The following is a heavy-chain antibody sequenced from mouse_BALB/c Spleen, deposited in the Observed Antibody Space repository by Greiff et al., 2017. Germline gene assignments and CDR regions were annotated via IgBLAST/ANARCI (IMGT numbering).Heavy chain of an antibody. D-gene: IGHD1-1*01. J-gene: IGHJ1*01. CDR3: ARGDYYGSRTNWYFDV. CDR1: GFTFSSYA. Sequence: EVQRVESGGGLVKPGGSLKLSCAASGFTFSSYAMSWVRQTPEKRLEWVASISSGGSTYYPDSVKGRFTISRDNARNILYLQMSSLRSEDTAMYYCARGDYYGSRTNWYFDVWGAGTTVTVSS. CDR2: ISSGGST. V-gene: IGHV5-6-5*01.